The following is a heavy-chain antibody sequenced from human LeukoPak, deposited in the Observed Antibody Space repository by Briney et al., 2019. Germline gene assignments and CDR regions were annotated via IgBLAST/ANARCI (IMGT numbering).Heavy chain of an antibody. J-gene: IGHJ4*02. Sequence: SVKVSCKASGGTFSSYAISWVRQAPGQGLEWMGGIIPIFGTANYAQKFQGRVTMTTDTSTSIAYMELRSLRSDDTAVYYCARDPNAMVTSLFDYWGQGTLVTVSS. CDR1: GGTFSSYA. D-gene: IGHD5-18*01. CDR3: ARDPNAMVTSLFDY. V-gene: IGHV1-69*05. CDR2: IIPIFGTA.